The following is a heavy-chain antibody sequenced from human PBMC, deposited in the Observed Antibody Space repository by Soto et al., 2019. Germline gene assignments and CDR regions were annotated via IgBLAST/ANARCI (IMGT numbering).Heavy chain of an antibody. CDR3: AKNTDYAIDA. D-gene: IGHD2-2*02. CDR2: MFHSGST. CDR1: GASISDSHW. V-gene: IGHV4-4*02. Sequence: QVQLQESGPGLVKPSGTLSLTCVVSGASISDSHWWTWVRQPPGKGLEWIGEMFHSGSTNYNPPLKSRVTIAIDKSRDQFSLNLNSVTDADTAVYYCAKNTDYAIDAWGQGTTVTVSS. J-gene: IGHJ6*02.